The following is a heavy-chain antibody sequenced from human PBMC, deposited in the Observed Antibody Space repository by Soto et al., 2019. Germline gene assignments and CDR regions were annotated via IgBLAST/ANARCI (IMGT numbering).Heavy chain of an antibody. J-gene: IGHJ4*02. CDR1: GFTFSTYG. CDR3: GRDGALGDTAVVDS. Sequence: QVQLVESGGGVVQPGKSLRLSCAASGFTFSTYGMHWVRQAPGKGLEWVAVIWYDGSNKYHGDSLKGRFTISRDNSKKTLYLQMNNLRADDTAVYYCGRDGALGDTAVVDSWGQGTLVIVSS. D-gene: IGHD5-18*01. V-gene: IGHV3-33*01. CDR2: IWYDGSNK.